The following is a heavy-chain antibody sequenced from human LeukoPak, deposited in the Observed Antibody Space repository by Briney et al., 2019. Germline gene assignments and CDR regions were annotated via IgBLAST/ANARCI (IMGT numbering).Heavy chain of an antibody. CDR1: GYSVTELS. J-gene: IGHJ4*02. D-gene: IGHD3-22*01. V-gene: IGHV1-24*01. Sequence: ASVKVSCKVSGYSVTELSMHWVRQAPGLGLEWVGGFNREDAAPVYAQQFQGRVTMTEDTSTDTAYMELSSLRSEDTALYYCATLDSYYDNSGRPLLPDWGQGTLVTASS. CDR2: FNREDAAP. CDR3: ATLDSYYDNSGRPLLPD.